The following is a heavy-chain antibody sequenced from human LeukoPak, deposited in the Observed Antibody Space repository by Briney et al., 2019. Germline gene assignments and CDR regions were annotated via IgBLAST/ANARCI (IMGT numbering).Heavy chain of an antibody. Sequence: GGSLRLSCAASGFIVSSNFMYWVRQAPGKGLEWVSVIYSGGSTYYADSVKGRFTISRDNSKNTLYLQMNSLRAEDTAVYYCARGDNSDAFDIWGQGTMVTVSS. CDR2: IYSGGST. V-gene: IGHV3-66*01. J-gene: IGHJ3*02. CDR3: ARGDNSDAFDI. CDR1: GFIVSSNF. D-gene: IGHD2-15*01.